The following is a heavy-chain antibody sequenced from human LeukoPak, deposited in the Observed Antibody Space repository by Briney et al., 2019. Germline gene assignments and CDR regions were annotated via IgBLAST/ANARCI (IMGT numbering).Heavy chain of an antibody. CDR3: ARVDCSGGSCYLGSGWFDP. CDR1: GFTFSSYE. Sequence: GGSLRLSCAASGFTFSSYEMNWVRQAPGKGLEWVSYISSISSTIYYADSVKGRFTISRDNAKNSLYLQMSSLRAEDTAVYYCARVDCSGGSCYLGSGWFDPWGQGTLVTVSS. J-gene: IGHJ5*02. D-gene: IGHD2-15*01. V-gene: IGHV3-48*01. CDR2: ISSISSTI.